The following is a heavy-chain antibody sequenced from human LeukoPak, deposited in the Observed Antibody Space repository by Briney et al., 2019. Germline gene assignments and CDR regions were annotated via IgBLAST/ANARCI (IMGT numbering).Heavy chain of an antibody. J-gene: IGHJ4*02. CDR1: GFTFSSYA. V-gene: IGHV3-30*01. Sequence: GGSLRLSCAASGFTFSSYAMHWVRQAPGKGLEWVAVISYDGSNKYYADSVKGRFTISRDNSKNTLYLQMNSLRAEDTAVYYCARGIAVAGKGGVDYWGQGTLVTVSS. CDR3: ARGIAVAGKGGVDY. CDR2: ISYDGSNK. D-gene: IGHD6-19*01.